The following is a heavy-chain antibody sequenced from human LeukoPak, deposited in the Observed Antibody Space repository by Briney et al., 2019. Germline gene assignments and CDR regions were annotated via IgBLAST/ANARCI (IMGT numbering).Heavy chain of an antibody. J-gene: IGHJ4*02. Sequence: PGGSLRLSCAASGFTFSDYWVDWVRQAPGKGLEWVANIKQDGSEKNYLESVKGRFTISRDNAKNSLYLQMNNLRAEDTAVYYCAKVAHYYGSGSYYEYYFDYWGQGALVTVSS. D-gene: IGHD3-10*01. CDR3: AKVAHYYGSGSYYEYYFDY. V-gene: IGHV3-7*01. CDR1: GFTFSDYW. CDR2: IKQDGSEK.